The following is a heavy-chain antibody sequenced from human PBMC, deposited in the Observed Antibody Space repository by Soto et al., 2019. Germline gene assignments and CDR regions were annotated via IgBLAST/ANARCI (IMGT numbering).Heavy chain of an antibody. CDR2: IIPALVTA. Sequence: QDQLVQSGAEVKKPGSSVKVSCKASGGTFSSHTFSWVRQAPGQGLEWMGRIIPALVTAPYAQKFQGRVTITADESATTVSMALNSLRSEDTAVYYCARPDFGDYWYFDLWGRGTLVTVSS. V-gene: IGHV1-69*08. D-gene: IGHD4-17*01. CDR3: ARPDFGDYWYFDL. CDR1: GGTFSSHT. J-gene: IGHJ2*01.